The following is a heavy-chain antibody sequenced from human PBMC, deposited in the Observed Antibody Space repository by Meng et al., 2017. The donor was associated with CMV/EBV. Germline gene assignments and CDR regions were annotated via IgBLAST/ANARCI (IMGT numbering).Heavy chain of an antibody. CDR2: IHSGGST. CDR1: GFTVSSNY. Sequence: GESLKISCAASGFTVSSNYMSWVRQAPGKGLEWVSVIHSGGSTYYADSVKGRFTISRDNSKNTLYLQMNSLRAEDTAVYYCARVGLGNYGYYYGMDVWGQGTTVTVSS. D-gene: IGHD1-7*01. J-gene: IGHJ6*02. CDR3: ARVGLGNYGYYYGMDV. V-gene: IGHV3-53*01.